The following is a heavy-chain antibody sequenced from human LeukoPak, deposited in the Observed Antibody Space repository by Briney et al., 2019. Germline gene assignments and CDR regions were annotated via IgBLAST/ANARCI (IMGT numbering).Heavy chain of an antibody. Sequence: PSETLSLTCTVSGGSISSSSYYWGWIRQPAGKGLEWIGRIYSSGRSTNYNPSLKSRVTISVDTSKNQFSLKLSSVTAADTAVYYCARRKVWGSYPLRREYYYMDVWGKGTTVTISS. V-gene: IGHV4-61*02. D-gene: IGHD3-16*02. CDR3: ARRKVWGSYPLRREYYYMDV. J-gene: IGHJ6*03. CDR2: IYSSGRST. CDR1: GGSISSSSYY.